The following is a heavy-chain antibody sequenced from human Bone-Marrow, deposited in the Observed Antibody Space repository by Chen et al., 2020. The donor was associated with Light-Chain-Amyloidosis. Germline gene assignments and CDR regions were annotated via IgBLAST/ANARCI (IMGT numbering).Heavy chain of an antibody. CDR3: AREVAANYNFYMDV. CDR2: IYHSGSI. J-gene: IGHJ6*03. V-gene: IGHV4-30-4*01. D-gene: IGHD6-25*01. Sequence: QVQLQESGPGLVKPSQTLSLTCTVSGGSIRSGDYYWSWLRQPPWKGLQWIGYIYHSGSINHNPSLNSRVTMSVDTSRNQFSLKLTSVTAADTAVYYCAREVAANYNFYMDVWGKGTTVIVSS. CDR1: GGSIRSGDYY.